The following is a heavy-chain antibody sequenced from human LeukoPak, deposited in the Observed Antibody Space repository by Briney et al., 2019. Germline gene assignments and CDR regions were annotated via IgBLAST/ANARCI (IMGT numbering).Heavy chain of an antibody. CDR1: GFTFSDYY. J-gene: IGHJ3*02. CDR2: ISSSGTTI. Sequence: GGSLRLSCAASGFTFSDYYMSWIRQAPGKGLEWVSYISSSGTTIYYADSVKGRFTISRDNAKNSLYLQMNSLRAEDTAVYYCARGSSAWPRDAFDIWGQGTMVTVSS. D-gene: IGHD6-19*01. V-gene: IGHV3-11*01. CDR3: ARGSSAWPRDAFDI.